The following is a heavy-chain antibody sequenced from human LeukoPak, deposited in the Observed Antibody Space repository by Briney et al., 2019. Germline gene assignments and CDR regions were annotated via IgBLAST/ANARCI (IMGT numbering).Heavy chain of an antibody. J-gene: IGHJ1*01. CDR2: ISGSGGST. Sequence: PGGSLRLPCAASGFTFSSYAMSWVRQAPGKGLEWVSAISGSGGSTYYADSVKGRFTISRDNSKNTLYLQMNSLRAEDTAVYYCAKRDNYRGVAEYFQHWGQGTLVTVSS. CDR3: AKRDNYRGVAEYFQH. CDR1: GFTFSSYA. D-gene: IGHD3-10*01. V-gene: IGHV3-23*01.